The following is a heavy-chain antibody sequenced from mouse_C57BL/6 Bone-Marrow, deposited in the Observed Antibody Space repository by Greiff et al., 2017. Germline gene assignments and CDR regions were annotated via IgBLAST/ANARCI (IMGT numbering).Heavy chain of an antibody. D-gene: IGHD1-1*01. J-gene: IGHJ1*03. CDR3: VRDPYYCSPYWYFDV. V-gene: IGHV10-3*01. CDR2: IRSKSSNYAT. CDR1: GFTFNTYA. Sequence: GGGLVQPKGSLNLSCAASGFTFNTYAMHWVRQAPGKGLEWVARIRSKSSNYATYYADSVKDRFTISRDDSQSMLYLQMNNLKTEDTAMYYCVRDPYYCSPYWYFDVWGTGTTVTVSS.